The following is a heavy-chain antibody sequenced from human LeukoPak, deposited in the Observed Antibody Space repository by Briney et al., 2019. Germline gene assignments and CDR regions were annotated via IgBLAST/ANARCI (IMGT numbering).Heavy chain of an antibody. CDR2: IYYSGST. J-gene: IGHJ5*02. CDR1: GGSISSGGYY. D-gene: IGHD3-10*01. V-gene: IGHV4-31*03. Sequence: PSQTLSLTCTVSGGSISSGGYYWSWIRQHPGKVLEWIGHIYYSGSTYYNPSLKSRVTISVDTSKNQFTLKLSSVTAADTAVYDCARAGDMVRGVRNWFDPWGQGTLVTVSS. CDR3: ARAGDMVRGVRNWFDP.